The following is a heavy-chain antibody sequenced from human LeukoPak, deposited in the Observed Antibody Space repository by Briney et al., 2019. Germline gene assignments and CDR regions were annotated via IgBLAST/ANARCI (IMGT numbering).Heavy chain of an antibody. Sequence: SETLSLTCTVSGGSISSYYWSWIRQPPGKGLEWIGYIYYSGSTNYNPYLKSRVTISVDTSKNQFSLKLSSVTAADTAVYCCARGDFDPIYPYFDYWGQGTLATVSS. D-gene: IGHD3-9*01. CDR1: GGSISSYY. J-gene: IGHJ4*02. CDR3: ARGDFDPIYPYFDY. V-gene: IGHV4-59*01. CDR2: IYYSGST.